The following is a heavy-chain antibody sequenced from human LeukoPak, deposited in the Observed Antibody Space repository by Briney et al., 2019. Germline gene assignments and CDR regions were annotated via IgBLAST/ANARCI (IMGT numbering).Heavy chain of an antibody. V-gene: IGHV3-23*01. Sequence: PGGSLRLSCAASGFTFSSYAMSWVRQAPGKGLDWVSGISGSGGSTYYADSVKGRFTISRDNSKNKLYLQMNSLRAEDTAVYYCAKAHYGSGSYYKNSDFDYWGQGTLVTVSS. CDR1: GFTFSSYA. CDR2: ISGSGGST. D-gene: IGHD3-10*01. CDR3: AKAHYGSGSYYKNSDFDY. J-gene: IGHJ4*02.